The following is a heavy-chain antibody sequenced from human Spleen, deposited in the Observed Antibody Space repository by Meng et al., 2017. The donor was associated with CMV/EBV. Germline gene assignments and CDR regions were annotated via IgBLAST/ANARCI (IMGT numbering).Heavy chain of an antibody. V-gene: IGHV1-18*01. CDR2: ISAYNGNT. CDR1: GYTFTTYS. CDR3: ARASRDCGGDCLYYFDY. D-gene: IGHD2-21*01. Sequence: ASVKVSCKASGYTFTTYSITWVRQAPGQGLEWMGWISAYNGNTNYAQKFQGRVTMTTDESTSTAYMELSSLRSEDTAVYYCARASRDCGGDCLYYFDYWGQGTLVTVSS. J-gene: IGHJ4*02.